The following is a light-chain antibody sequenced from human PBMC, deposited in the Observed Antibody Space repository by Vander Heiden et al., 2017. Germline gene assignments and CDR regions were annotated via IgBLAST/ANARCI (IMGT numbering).Light chain of an antibody. CDR2: DVT. CDR3: CSYAGSYTHWV. Sequence: QSALTQPRSVSGSPGQSVTISCRGASSDVGAYNYVSWYQQHPGKAPELMIYDVTKRPSGVPDRFSGSKSGNTASLTNSGLQAEDEADYYCCSYAGSYTHWVFGGGTKLTVL. V-gene: IGLV2-11*01. J-gene: IGLJ3*02. CDR1: SSDVGAYNY.